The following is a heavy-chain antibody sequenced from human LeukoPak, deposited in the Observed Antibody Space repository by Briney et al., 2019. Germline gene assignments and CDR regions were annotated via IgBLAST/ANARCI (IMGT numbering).Heavy chain of an antibody. CDR1: GFTFSGSA. J-gene: IGHJ4*02. V-gene: IGHV3-73*01. CDR2: IRSKANSYAT. CDR3: TIGEDTAMVRASDTGD. Sequence: GGFLRLSCAASGFTFSGSAMHWVRQASGKGLEWVGRIRSKANSYATAYAASVKGRFTISRDDSKNTAYLQMNSLKTEDTAVYYCTIGEDTAMVRASDTGDWGQGTLVTVSS. D-gene: IGHD5-18*01.